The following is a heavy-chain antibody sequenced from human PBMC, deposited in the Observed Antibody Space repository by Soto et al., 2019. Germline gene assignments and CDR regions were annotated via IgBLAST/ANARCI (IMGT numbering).Heavy chain of an antibody. V-gene: IGHV3-53*05. CDR3: TRGPYGTGGDYYYGMDV. Sequence: GGSLRLSCAASGFTVISYYMSWVRQAPWKGLEWVSVIYSAGSADFADSVKGRFTISRDSSKNTLYLQMNSLRAEDTAVYYCTRGPYGTGGDYYYGMDVWGQGTTVTVSS. D-gene: IGHD3-10*01. CDR1: GFTVISYY. CDR2: IYSAGSA. J-gene: IGHJ6*02.